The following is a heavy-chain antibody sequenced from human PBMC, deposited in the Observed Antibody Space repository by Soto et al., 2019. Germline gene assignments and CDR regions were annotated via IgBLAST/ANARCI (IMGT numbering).Heavy chain of an antibody. CDR1: GFTFSSYS. CDR3: ARDSDYDILTGSFDP. J-gene: IGHJ5*02. Sequence: GALRLSCAASGFTFSSYSMNWVRQAPGKGLEWVSSISSSSSYIYYADSVKGRFTISRDNAKNSLYLQMNSLRAEDTAVYYCARDSDYDILTGSFDPWGQGTLVTVSS. CDR2: ISSSSSYI. D-gene: IGHD3-9*01. V-gene: IGHV3-21*01.